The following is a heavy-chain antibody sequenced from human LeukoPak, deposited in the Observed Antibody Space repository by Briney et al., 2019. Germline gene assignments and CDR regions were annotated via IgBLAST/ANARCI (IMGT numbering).Heavy chain of an antibody. V-gene: IGHV4-61*02. CDR1: GGSISSGSYY. D-gene: IGHD3-3*01. Sequence: PSETLSLTCTVSGGSISSGSYYWSWIRQPAGKGLEWIGRIYTSGSTNYNPSLKSRVTISVDTSKNQFSLKLSSVTAADTAVYYCARALRVGVVITNAFDIWGQGTMVTVSS. J-gene: IGHJ3*02. CDR3: ARALRVGVVITNAFDI. CDR2: IYTSGST.